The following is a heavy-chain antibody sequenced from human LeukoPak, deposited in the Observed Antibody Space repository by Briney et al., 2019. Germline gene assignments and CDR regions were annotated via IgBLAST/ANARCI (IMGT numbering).Heavy chain of an antibody. CDR2: IRSKAYGGTT. Sequence: GGSLRLSCTASGFTFGDYAMSWVRQAPGKGLEWVGFIRSKAYGGTTEYAASVKGRFTISRDDSKSIAYLQMNSLKTEDTAVYYCTSNLMHWPDYWYFDLWGRGTLVTVSS. J-gene: IGHJ2*01. CDR3: TSNLMHWPDYWYFDL. CDR1: GFTFGDYA. D-gene: IGHD1-1*01. V-gene: IGHV3-49*04.